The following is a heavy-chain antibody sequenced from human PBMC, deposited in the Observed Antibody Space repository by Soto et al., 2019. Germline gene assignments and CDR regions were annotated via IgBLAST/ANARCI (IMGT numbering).Heavy chain of an antibody. V-gene: IGHV4-34*01. CDR1: GGSFSGYY. Sequence: PSETLSLTCAVYGGSFSGYYWSWIRQPPGKGLEWIGEINHSGSTNYNPSLKSRVTISVDTSKNQFSLKLSSVTAADTAVYYCARGRRCSSTSCYSRAFGIWGQGTMVTVSS. CDR3: ARGRRCSSTSCYSRAFGI. CDR2: INHSGST. J-gene: IGHJ3*02. D-gene: IGHD2-2*01.